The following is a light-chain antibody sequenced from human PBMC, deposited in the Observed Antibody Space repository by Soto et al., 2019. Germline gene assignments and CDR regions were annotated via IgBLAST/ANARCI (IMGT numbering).Light chain of an antibody. Sequence: DIVMTQSPLSLPVTPGEPASISCRSSQSLLHGNGYNYFDWYLQKPGQSPQLLIYLGSNRASGVPDRFSGSGSGTDFTLKISRVEAEDVGVYYCMQALPTHAFGQGTKVEIK. CDR3: MQALPTHA. V-gene: IGKV2-28*01. CDR1: QSLLHGNGYNY. J-gene: IGKJ1*01. CDR2: LGS.